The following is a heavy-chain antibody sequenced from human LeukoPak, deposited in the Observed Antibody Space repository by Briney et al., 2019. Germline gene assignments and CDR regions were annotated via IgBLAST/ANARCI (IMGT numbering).Heavy chain of an antibody. Sequence: ASVKVSCKASGGTFSSYAISWVRQAPGQGREWMGGIIPIFGTANYAQKFQGRVTITADKSTSTAYMELSSLRSEDTAVYYCARAGQVASFDYWGQGTLVTVSS. J-gene: IGHJ4*02. CDR3: ARAGQVASFDY. D-gene: IGHD3-3*02. CDR1: GGTFSSYA. V-gene: IGHV1-69*06. CDR2: IIPIFGTA.